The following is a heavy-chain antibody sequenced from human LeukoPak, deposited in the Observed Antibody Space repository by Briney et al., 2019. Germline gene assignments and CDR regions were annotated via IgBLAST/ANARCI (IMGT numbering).Heavy chain of an antibody. D-gene: IGHD1-1*01. CDR3: ARVRVWNPHYFDY. CDR1: GFTFSTYT. V-gene: IGHV3-53*01. Sequence: PGGSLRLSCAASGFTFSTYTMTWVRQTPGKGLEWVSSVDSGDTTYYADSVKGRFTISRDNSKNTLYLQMNSLRAEDAAVYYYARVRVWNPHYFDYWGQGTLVTVSS. J-gene: IGHJ4*02. CDR2: VDSGDTT.